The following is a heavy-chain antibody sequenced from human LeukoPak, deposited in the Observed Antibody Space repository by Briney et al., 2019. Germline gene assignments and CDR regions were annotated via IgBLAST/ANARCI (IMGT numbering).Heavy chain of an antibody. CDR3: ARVSNYPHDAFDI. CDR2: IYYSGST. CDR1: GGSFSGYY. V-gene: IGHV4-30-4*08. J-gene: IGHJ3*02. Sequence: PSETLSLTCAVYGGSFSGYYWSWIRQPPGKGLEWIGYIYYSGSTYYNPSLKSRVTISVDTSKNQFSLKLSSVTAADTAVYYCARVSNYPHDAFDIWGQGTMVTVSS. D-gene: IGHD4-11*01.